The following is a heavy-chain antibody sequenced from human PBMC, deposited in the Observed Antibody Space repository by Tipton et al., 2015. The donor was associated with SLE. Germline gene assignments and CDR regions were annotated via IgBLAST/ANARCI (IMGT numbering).Heavy chain of an antibody. J-gene: IGHJ5*02. CDR2: IYYSGST. V-gene: IGHV4-59*01. CDR1: GGSISSYY. D-gene: IGHD4/OR15-4a*01. Sequence: TLSLTCTVSGGSISSYYWSWIRQPPGKGLEWIGYIYYSGSTNYNPSLKSRVTISVDTSKNQFSLKLSSVTAADTAVYYCTRGGRGDDANPFDPWGQGTLVTVSS. CDR3: TRGGRGDDANPFDP.